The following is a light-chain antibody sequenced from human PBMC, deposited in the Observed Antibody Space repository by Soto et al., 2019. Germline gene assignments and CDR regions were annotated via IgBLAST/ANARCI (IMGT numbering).Light chain of an antibody. J-gene: IGKJ1*01. CDR2: DAS. CDR1: QSVSSY. V-gene: IGKV3-11*01. CDR3: QQRSNWPRA. Sequence: EIVLTQSPATLSLSPGERATLSCRASQSVSSYLAWYQQKPGQAPRLLIYDASNRATGIPARFSGSGSGTDFTLTISSLEPEYFAVYYRQQRSNWPRAFGQGTNLDIK.